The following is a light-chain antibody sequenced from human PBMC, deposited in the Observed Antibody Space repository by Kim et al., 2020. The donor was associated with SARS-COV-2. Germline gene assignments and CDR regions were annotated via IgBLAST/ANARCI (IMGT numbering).Light chain of an antibody. Sequence: QSALTPPASVSGSPGQSITISCTGTSSDVGTFNYVSWYQQHPGKAPQVLIYDVTKRPSGISNRFSGSKSGSMASLTISGLQADDEADYYCTSYTRSATFVFGGGTQLTVL. CDR2: DVT. CDR3: TSYTRSATFV. V-gene: IGLV2-14*03. CDR1: SSDVGTFNY. J-gene: IGLJ3*02.